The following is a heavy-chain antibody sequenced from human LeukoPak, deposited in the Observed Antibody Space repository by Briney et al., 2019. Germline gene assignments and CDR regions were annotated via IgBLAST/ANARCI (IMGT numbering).Heavy chain of an antibody. V-gene: IGHV3-23*01. CDR1: GFTFSTYT. D-gene: IGHD1-26*01. CDR2: FSGGAAYT. J-gene: IGHJ6*03. Sequence: GGSLRLSCAASGFTFSTYTMTWVRQAPGKGLEWVSSFSGGAAYTYYADSVKGRFTISRDNSKNTLYLQMNSLRAEDTAVYYCAKTSYTGTYYYYYYCMGVWGKGTTVTVSS. CDR3: AKTSYTGTYYYYYYCMGV.